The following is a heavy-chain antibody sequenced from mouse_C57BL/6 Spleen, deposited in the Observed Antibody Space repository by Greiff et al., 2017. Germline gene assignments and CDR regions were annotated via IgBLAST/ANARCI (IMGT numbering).Heavy chain of an antibody. Sequence: VQLKQSGAELVRPGASVKLSCTASGFNIKDDYMHWVKQRPEQGLAWIGWIDPENGDTEYASKFQGKATITADTSSNTAYLQLSSLTSEDTAVYSCTTSYDYDWAWFAYWGQGTLVTVSA. D-gene: IGHD2-4*01. V-gene: IGHV14-4*01. CDR3: TTSYDYDWAWFAY. CDR2: IDPENGDT. J-gene: IGHJ3*01. CDR1: GFNIKDDY.